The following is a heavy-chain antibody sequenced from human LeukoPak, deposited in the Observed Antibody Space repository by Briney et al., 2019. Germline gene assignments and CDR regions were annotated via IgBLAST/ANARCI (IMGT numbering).Heavy chain of an antibody. CDR2: IYHSGST. J-gene: IGHJ4*02. D-gene: IGHD3-10*01. Sequence: SETLSLTCAVSGGSISSSNWWSWVRQPPGKGLEWIGEIYHSGSTNYNPSLKSRVTISVDKSKNQFSLKLSSVTAADTAVYYCARDITMVRGAFDYWGQGTLVTVSS. CDR1: GGSISSSNW. CDR3: ARDITMVRGAFDY. V-gene: IGHV4-4*02.